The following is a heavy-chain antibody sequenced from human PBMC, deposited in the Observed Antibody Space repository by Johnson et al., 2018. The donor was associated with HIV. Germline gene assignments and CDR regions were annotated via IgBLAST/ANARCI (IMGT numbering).Heavy chain of an antibody. V-gene: IGHV3-23*04. J-gene: IGHJ3*02. D-gene: IGHD3-22*01. CDR1: GFTFSSYA. Sequence: VQLVESGGGLVQPGGSLRLSCAASGFTFSSYAMSWVRQAPGKGLEWVSAISGGGTYYADSVKGRFTISRDNSKNTLFLQMNSLRAEDTALYYCARRTDYYDSSGYRGGAFDIWGQGTMVTVSS. CDR2: ISGGGT. CDR3: ARRTDYYDSSGYRGGAFDI.